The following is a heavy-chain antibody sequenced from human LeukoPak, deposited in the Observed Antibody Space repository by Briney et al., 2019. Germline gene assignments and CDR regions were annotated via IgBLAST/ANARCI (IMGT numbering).Heavy chain of an antibody. D-gene: IGHD2-2*02. CDR3: ARGPYAYTSSATLGSYNWFDP. V-gene: IGHV5-51*01. J-gene: IGHJ5*02. CDR2: IYPGDSHT. Sequence: GESLKISCKGSGYSFPNYWIGWVRQMPGKGLEWMGIIYPGDSHTRYSPSFQDQVTISVDKSISTAYLQWSSQKASDTAMYYCARGPYAYTSSATLGSYNWFDPWGQGSLVTVSS. CDR1: GYSFPNYW.